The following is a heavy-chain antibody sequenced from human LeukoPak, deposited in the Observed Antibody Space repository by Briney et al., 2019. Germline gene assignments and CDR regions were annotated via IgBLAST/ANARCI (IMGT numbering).Heavy chain of an antibody. Sequence: PGGSLRLSCAASGFILDNYGAHWVRQAPGKGLEWVAVISYDGRYTYYADSVKGRFTISRDHSENMVYLQMDSLRAEDTAMYYCATAPLYSSSWYFRGYFDDWGQGTLVTVSS. CDR1: GFILDNYG. V-gene: IGHV3-30*03. CDR3: ATAPLYSSSWYFRGYFDD. J-gene: IGHJ4*02. D-gene: IGHD6-13*01. CDR2: ISYDGRYT.